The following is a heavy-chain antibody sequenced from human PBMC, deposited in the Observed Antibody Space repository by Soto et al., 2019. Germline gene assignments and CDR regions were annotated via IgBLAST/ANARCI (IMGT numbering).Heavy chain of an antibody. V-gene: IGHV3-9*01. J-gene: IGHJ4*02. Sequence: GGSLRLSCAASGFTFDDYAMHWVRQAPGKGLEWVSGISWNSGSIGYADSVKGRFIISRDNAKNTLYLQMNGLRDEDTAVYYCLRGASGYGNFDYWGRGILVTVSS. D-gene: IGHD5-12*01. CDR2: ISWNSGSI. CDR3: LRGASGYGNFDY. CDR1: GFTFDDYA.